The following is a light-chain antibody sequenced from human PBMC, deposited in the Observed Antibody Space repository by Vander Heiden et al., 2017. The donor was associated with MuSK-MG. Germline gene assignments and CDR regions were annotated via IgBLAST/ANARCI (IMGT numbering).Light chain of an antibody. CDR3: QQSYSAPRT. Sequence: DIQMTQTPSSLSASVGDNVTIACQTGQNISFFLNWYHQIPGTAPNLLIFSASLLHDGVPSRFSGSGFGTDFTLTVTSLQPEDFGTYFCQQSYSAPRTFGQGTKV. CDR2: SAS. J-gene: IGKJ1*01. V-gene: IGKV1-39*01. CDR1: QNISFF.